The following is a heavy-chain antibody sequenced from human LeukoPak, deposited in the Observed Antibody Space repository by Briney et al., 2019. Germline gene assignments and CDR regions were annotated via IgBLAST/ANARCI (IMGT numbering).Heavy chain of an antibody. CDR1: GFTFSSYW. CDR2: IKQDGTEK. D-gene: IGHD6-13*01. J-gene: IGHJ4*02. CDR3: TRGAAGPHYFDY. Sequence: GGSLRLSCAASGFTFSSYWMSWVRQAPGKGLEWVANIKQDGTEKYYVDSVKGRFTISRDNAKNSLCLQMNSLRAEDTAVYYCTRGAAGPHYFDYWGQGTLVTVSS. V-gene: IGHV3-7*03.